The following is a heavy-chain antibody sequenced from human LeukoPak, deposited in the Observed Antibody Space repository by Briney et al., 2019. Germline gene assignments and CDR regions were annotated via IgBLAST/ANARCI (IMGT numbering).Heavy chain of an antibody. CDR2: IYYSGST. J-gene: IGHJ4*02. V-gene: IGHV4-61*01. Sequence: PSETLSLTCTVSGGSASSGSYYWSWIRQPPGKGLEWIGYIYYSGSTNYNPSLKSRVTISVDTSKNQFSLKLSSVTAADTAVYYCARMDYPLGYIWGQGTLVTVSS. CDR1: GGSASSGSYY. CDR3: ARMDYPLGYI. D-gene: IGHD3/OR15-3a*01.